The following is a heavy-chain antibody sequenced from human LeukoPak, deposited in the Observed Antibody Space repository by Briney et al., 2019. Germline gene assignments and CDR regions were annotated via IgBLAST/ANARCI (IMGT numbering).Heavy chain of an antibody. D-gene: IGHD3-3*01. CDR3: ARGFWSGSGY. Sequence: GGSLRLSCVGSEFSFPNYAMSWVRQAPGRGLEWVSSISGSGGGTYYADSVKGRFTISRDNSKNTLYLQMNSLRAEDTAVYYCARGFWSGSGYWGQGTLVTVSS. V-gene: IGHV3-23*01. J-gene: IGHJ4*02. CDR1: EFSFPNYA. CDR2: ISGSGGGT.